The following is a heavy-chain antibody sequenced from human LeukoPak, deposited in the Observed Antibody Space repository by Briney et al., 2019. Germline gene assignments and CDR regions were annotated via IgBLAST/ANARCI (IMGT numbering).Heavy chain of an antibody. CDR3: ARPARVFWGSYRPNPYYFDY. J-gene: IGHJ4*02. CDR1: GYSFTSYW. V-gene: IGHV5-51*01. D-gene: IGHD3-16*02. Sequence: GESLKTSCKGSGYSFTSYWIGWVRQMPGKGLEWMGIIYPGDSDTRYSPSFQGQVTISADKSISTAYLQWSSLKASDTAMYYCARPARVFWGSYRPNPYYFDYWGQGTLVTVSS. CDR2: IYPGDSDT.